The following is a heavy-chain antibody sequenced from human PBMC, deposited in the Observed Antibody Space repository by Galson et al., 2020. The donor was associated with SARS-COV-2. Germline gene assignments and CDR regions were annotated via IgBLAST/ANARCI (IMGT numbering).Heavy chain of an antibody. J-gene: IGHJ6*02. CDR1: GYTFPGYY. Sequence: ASVKVSCKTSGYTFPGYYIHWVRQAPGQGLEWVGWINPQNGVTDYAQEFQGRVTVTSDRSNSTGYMELNGLKSDDTAVYYCAIQPRIVAVGYHYYYGLKFWGQGTTVTVSS. CDR2: INPQNGVT. V-gene: IGHV1-2*02. D-gene: IGHD6-13*01. CDR3: AIQPRIVAVGYHYYYGLKF.